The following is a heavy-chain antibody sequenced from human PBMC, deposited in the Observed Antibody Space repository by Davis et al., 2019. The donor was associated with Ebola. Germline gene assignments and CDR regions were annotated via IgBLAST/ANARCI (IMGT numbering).Heavy chain of an antibody. CDR3: ARGLRDWYFDL. CDR2: IYYSGST. V-gene: IGHV4-31*03. Sequence: PSETLSLTCTVSGGSISSGDYYWSWIRQPPGKGLEWIGYIYYSGSTYYNPSLKSRVTISVDTSKNQFSLKLSSVTAADTAVYYCARGLRDWYFDLWGRGTLVTVSS. CDR1: GGSISSGDYY. D-gene: IGHD5/OR15-5a*01. J-gene: IGHJ2*01.